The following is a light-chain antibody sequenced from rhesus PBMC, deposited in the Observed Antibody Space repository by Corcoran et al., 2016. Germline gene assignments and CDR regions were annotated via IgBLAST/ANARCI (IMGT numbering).Light chain of an antibody. J-gene: IGKJ2*01. V-gene: IGKV3-10*01. CDR3: YQHSSGYS. CDR2: GLS. Sequence: HVTLTQSPATLSVSPGERATLSCRASPSVSNFLAWYHQKPGQAPRLLIFGLSYRATGIPDRFSGRGAGSGSGTDFTLTISSLEPEEVGVYHCYQHSSGYSFGQGTKVEIK. CDR1: PSVSNF.